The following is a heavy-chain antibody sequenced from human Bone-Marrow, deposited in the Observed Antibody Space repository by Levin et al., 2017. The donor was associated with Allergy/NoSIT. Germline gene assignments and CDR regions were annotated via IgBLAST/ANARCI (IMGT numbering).Heavy chain of an antibody. CDR1: GFTFSNFP. CDR2: ISYDGTIK. J-gene: IGHJ4*02. CDR3: ATRGYDRDDGGYRHLDD. Sequence: GGSLRLSCEASGFTFSNFPMFWVRQAPGKGLEWVSLISYDGTIKYYGDSVKGRFTISRDNSKNTLYLQMNGLRPEDTAVYYCATRGYDRDDGGYRHLDDWGQGTRVTVSS. V-gene: IGHV3-30-3*01. D-gene: IGHD3-22*01.